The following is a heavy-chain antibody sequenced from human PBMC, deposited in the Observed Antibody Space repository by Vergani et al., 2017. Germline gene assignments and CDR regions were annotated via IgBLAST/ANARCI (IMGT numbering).Heavy chain of an antibody. CDR1: GFTFSSYA. CDR3: AKGVYCSSTSCYEGRGYYYGMGV. J-gene: IGHJ6*02. V-gene: IGHV3-23*01. Sequence: EVQLLESGGGLVQPRGSLRLSCAASGFTFSSYAMSWVRQVPGKGLEWVSGISGSGGNTYYANSVKGRFTISRDNSKNTLYLQTNSLRADDTAVYYCAKGVYCSSTSCYEGRGYYYGMGVWGQGTTVTFSS. CDR2: ISGSGGNT. D-gene: IGHD2-2*01.